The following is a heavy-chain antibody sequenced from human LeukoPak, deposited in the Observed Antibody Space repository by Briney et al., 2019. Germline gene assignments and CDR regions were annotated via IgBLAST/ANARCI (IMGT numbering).Heavy chain of an antibody. V-gene: IGHV3-74*01. CDR1: GFTFSSYW. J-gene: IGHJ6*03. CDR2: INSDGSST. D-gene: IGHD1-26*01. Sequence: GGSLRLSCAASGFTFSSYWMHWVRQAPGKGLVWVSRINSDGSSTSYADSVKGRFTISRDNAKNSLYLQLNSLRAEDTAVYYCARDPYSGTYSDYYYYYMDVWGKGTTVTVSS. CDR3: ARDPYSGTYSDYYYYYMDV.